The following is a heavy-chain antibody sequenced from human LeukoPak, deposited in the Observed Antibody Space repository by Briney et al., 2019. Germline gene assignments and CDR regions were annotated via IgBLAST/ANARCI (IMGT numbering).Heavy chain of an antibody. V-gene: IGHV1-24*01. CDR1: GYTLTELS. CDR2: FDPEDGET. D-gene: IGHD1-26*01. J-gene: IGHJ4*02. Sequence: ASVKVSCKVSGYTLTELSMHWVRQAPGKGLEWMGGFDPEDGETIYAQKFQGRVTMTEDTSTDTAYMELSSLRSEDTAVYYCATDSLSIVGAVFDYWGQGTLVTVSS. CDR3: ATDSLSIVGAVFDY.